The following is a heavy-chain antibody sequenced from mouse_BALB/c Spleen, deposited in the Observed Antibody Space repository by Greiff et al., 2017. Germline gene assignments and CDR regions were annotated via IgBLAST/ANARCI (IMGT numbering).Heavy chain of an antibody. V-gene: IGHV2-9-2*01. J-gene: IGHJ1*01. CDR3: VREDGDWYFDV. CDR2: IWTGGGT. D-gene: IGHD1-1*02. CDR1: GFSFTSYD. Sequence: QVQLKQSGPGLVAPSQSLSITCTVSGFSFTSYDISWIRQPPGKGLEWLGVIWTGGGTNYNSAFMSRLSISKDNSKSQVFLKMNSLQTDDTAIYYCVREDGDWYFDVWGAGTTVTVSA.